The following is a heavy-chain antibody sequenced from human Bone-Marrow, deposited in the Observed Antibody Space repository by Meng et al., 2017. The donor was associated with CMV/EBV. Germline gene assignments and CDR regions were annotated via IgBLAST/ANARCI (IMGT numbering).Heavy chain of an antibody. J-gene: IGHJ4*02. CDR3: TTGTGKYYRVVGYFDY. D-gene: IGHD2/OR15-2a*01. Sequence: GGSLRLSCTASGITFSDAWMSWVRQAPGKGLEWVGHIKSNTDGVTTDYAAPVKGRFAISRDDSKTALYLQMNSLKTENTGVYYCTTGTGKYYRVVGYFDYWGQGALVTVSS. CDR2: IKSNTDGVTT. V-gene: IGHV3-15*01. CDR1: GITFSDAW.